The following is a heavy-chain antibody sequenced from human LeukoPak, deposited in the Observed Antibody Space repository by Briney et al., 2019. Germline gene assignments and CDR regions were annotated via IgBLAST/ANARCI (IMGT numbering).Heavy chain of an antibody. Sequence: GSSVKVSCKASGGTFSSYTVSWVRQAPGQGLEWMGGIIPIFGTTTFAQKFQGRVTIITDVSTSTVYMELSSLRSEDTAVYYCARWAGLCTTNNCYNPFDYWGQGTLVTVSS. V-gene: IGHV1-69*05. D-gene: IGHD2-2*02. J-gene: IGHJ4*02. CDR3: ARWAGLCTTNNCYNPFDY. CDR2: IIPIFGTT. CDR1: GGTFSSYT.